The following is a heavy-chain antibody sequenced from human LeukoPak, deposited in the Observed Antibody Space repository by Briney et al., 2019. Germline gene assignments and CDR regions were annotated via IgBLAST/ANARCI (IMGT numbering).Heavy chain of an antibody. CDR3: ARDSEYSISLYNWFDP. Sequence: GGSLRLSCAASGFTFSRYWMSWVRQAPGRGLEWVANIKQGGSEKYYVDSVKGRFTISRENAKNSLYLQMNSLRAEDTAVYYCARDSEYSISLYNWFDPWGQGTLVTVSS. CDR1: GFTFSRYW. D-gene: IGHD6-6*01. J-gene: IGHJ5*02. V-gene: IGHV3-7*01. CDR2: IKQGGSEK.